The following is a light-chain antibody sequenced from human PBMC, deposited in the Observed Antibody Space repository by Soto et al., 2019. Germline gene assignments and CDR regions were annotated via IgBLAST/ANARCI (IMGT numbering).Light chain of an antibody. Sequence: QSVLTQPPSVSGAPGQRVTISCAGSSSSIGAGYDVHWYQQLPGAAPKLLIYANSNRPSGVPDRFSGSKSGTSASLAITGLRTEDEADYYCQSYDSSLSGYVFGPGTKFTVL. V-gene: IGLV1-40*01. CDR2: ANS. CDR3: QSYDSSLSGYV. J-gene: IGLJ1*01. CDR1: SSSIGAGYD.